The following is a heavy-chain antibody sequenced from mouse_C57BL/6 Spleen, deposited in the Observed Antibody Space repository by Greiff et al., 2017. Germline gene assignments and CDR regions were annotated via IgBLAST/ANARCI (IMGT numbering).Heavy chain of an antibody. J-gene: IGHJ3*01. D-gene: IGHD2-4*01. CDR2: IDPSDSDT. CDR1: GYTFTSYW. Sequence: VQLQQPGAELVRPGSSVKLSCKASGYTFTSYWMHWVKQRPIQGLEWIGNIDPSDSDTHYHQKFKDKATLTVDKSSSTAYMQLSSLTSEDSSVYYCAREGLRRGAWFAYWGQGTLVTVSA. V-gene: IGHV1-52*01. CDR3: AREGLRRGAWFAY.